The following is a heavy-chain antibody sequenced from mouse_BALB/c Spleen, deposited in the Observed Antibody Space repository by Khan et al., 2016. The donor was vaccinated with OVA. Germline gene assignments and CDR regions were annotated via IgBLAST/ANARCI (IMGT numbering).Heavy chain of an antibody. D-gene: IGHD2-10*01. CDR3: ERAPYLGNVMAY. CDR1: GYTFTNYG. Sequence: QIQLVQSGPELKKPGETVKISCKASGYTFTNYGMNWVKQAPGKGLKWMGWINTYTGEPTYADDFKGRFAFSLETSASTAYLQINDLTTEDTATXVCERAPYLGNVMAYWGQGTSVTVAS. V-gene: IGHV9-3-1*01. J-gene: IGHJ4*01. CDR2: INTYTGEP.